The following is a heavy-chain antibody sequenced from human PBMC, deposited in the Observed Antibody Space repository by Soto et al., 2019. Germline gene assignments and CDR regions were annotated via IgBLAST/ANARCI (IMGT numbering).Heavy chain of an antibody. J-gene: IGHJ6*02. CDR3: ATRGYSYGRTHLLHYYYGMDV. CDR1: GATFSSYS. D-gene: IGHD5-18*01. CDR2: IIPLFGTV. Sequence: ASGKVSCKASGATFSSYSISWVRQAPGQGLEWMGGIIPLFGTVKYAQQFQGRVTITADESTSTAYMELSSLRSEDTAVYYCATRGYSYGRTHLLHYYYGMDVWGQGTTVTVSS. V-gene: IGHV1-69*13.